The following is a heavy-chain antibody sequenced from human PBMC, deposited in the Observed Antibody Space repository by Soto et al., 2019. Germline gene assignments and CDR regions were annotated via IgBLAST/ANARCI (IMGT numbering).Heavy chain of an antibody. CDR2: IYYSGST. V-gene: IGHV4-31*03. Sequence: QVKLQESGPGLVKPSQTLSLTCTVSGGSISSGGYDWSWIRQHPGKGLQWFGYIYYSGSTYYNPSIKSRVTISVDTSKNQFTLKLSSVTAADTAVYYCARVRYCSGGSCYPRFDPWGQGTLVTVSS. CDR1: GGSISSGGYD. J-gene: IGHJ5*02. D-gene: IGHD2-15*01. CDR3: ARVRYCSGGSCYPRFDP.